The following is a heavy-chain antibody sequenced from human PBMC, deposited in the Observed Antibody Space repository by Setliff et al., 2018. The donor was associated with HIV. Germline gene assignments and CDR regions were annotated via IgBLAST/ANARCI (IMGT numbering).Heavy chain of an antibody. Sequence: GESLRLSCAASGFTCSNYGMHWVRQATGKGLEWVAAVWDDGGNNYYADSVKVRFTISRDNSKNTLYLLVHSLRAEDTAVYYCARGGPPNDYSYYFDSWGQGTLVTVSS. V-gene: IGHV3-33*01. CDR3: ARGGPPNDYSYYFDS. CDR1: GFTCSNYG. CDR2: VWDDGGNN. J-gene: IGHJ4*02. D-gene: IGHD4-17*01.